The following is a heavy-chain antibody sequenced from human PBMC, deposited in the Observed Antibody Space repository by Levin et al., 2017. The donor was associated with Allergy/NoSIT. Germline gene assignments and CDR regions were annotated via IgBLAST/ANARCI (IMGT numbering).Heavy chain of an antibody. CDR1: GFTFSSYS. CDR2: ISSSSSTI. Sequence: GESLKISCAASGFTFSSYSMNWVRQAPGKGLEWVSYISSSSSTIYYADSVKGRFTISRDNVKNSLYLQMNSLRAEDTAVYYCARLTSYWGQGTLVTVSS. V-gene: IGHV3-48*01. D-gene: IGHD3-9*01. CDR3: ARLTSY. J-gene: IGHJ4*02.